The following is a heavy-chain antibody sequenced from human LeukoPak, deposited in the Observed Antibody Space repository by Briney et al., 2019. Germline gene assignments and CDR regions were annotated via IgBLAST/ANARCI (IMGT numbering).Heavy chain of an antibody. D-gene: IGHD1-26*01. CDR3: ARGQFWRGSEIRV. Sequence: PSETLSLTCRVDGESFSGYYWIWIRQPPGKGLEWIGEINHSGSTNYNPSLKSRVTLSVDTSKSQFSLKVTSVTAADTAMYYCARGQFWRGSEIRVWGQGTLVTVSS. J-gene: IGHJ4*02. V-gene: IGHV4-34*01. CDR2: INHSGST. CDR1: GESFSGYY.